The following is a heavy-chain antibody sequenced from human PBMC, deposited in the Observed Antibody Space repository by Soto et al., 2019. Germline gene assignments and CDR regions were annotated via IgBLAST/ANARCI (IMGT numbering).Heavy chain of an antibody. CDR3: ARQDYTFDY. V-gene: IGHV4-39*01. J-gene: IGHJ4*02. D-gene: IGHD4-4*01. Sequence: SETLSLTCTVSGGSISSSRYYWGWIRQPPGKGLEWIGSIYYSGSTYYNPSLKSRVTISVDTSKNQFSLKLSSVTAADTAVYYCARQDYTFDYWGQGTLVTVSS. CDR2: IYYSGST. CDR1: GGSISSSRYY.